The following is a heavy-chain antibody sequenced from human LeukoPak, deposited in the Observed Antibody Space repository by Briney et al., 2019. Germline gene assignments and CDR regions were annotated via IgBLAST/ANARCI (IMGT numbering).Heavy chain of an antibody. J-gene: IGHJ4*02. Sequence: SETLSLTCAVYGGSFSGYYWSWIRQPPGKGLEWIGEINHSGSTNYNPSLKSRVTISVDTSKNQFSLKLSSVTAADTAVYYCASGYNSFDYWGQGTLVTVSS. CDR2: INHSGST. CDR1: GGSFSGYY. V-gene: IGHV4-34*01. CDR3: ASGYNSFDY. D-gene: IGHD6-19*01.